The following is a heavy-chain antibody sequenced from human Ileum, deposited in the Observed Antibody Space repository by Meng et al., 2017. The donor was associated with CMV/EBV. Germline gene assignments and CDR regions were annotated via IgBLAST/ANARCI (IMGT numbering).Heavy chain of an antibody. CDR2: INHSGST. V-gene: IGHV4-34*01. CDR3: ARDGTNHIDY. J-gene: IGHJ4*02. Sequence: GSLRLSCAVYGGSFSGYYWSWIRQPPGKGLEWIGEINHSGSTNYNPSLKSRVTISVDTSKNQFSLKLSSVTAADTAVYYCARDGTNHIDYWGQGTLVTVSS. CDR1: GGSFSGYY. D-gene: IGHD5-24*01.